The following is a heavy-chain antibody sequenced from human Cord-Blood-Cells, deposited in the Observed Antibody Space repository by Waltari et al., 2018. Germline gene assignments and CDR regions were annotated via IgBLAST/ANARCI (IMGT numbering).Heavy chain of an antibody. CDR3: ARACSSTSCYDAFDI. V-gene: IGHV1-8*03. J-gene: IGHJ3*02. Sequence: QVQLVQSGAEVQKPGASVKVSCKASGYTFTSNDITWVRRATGQGLEWMGWKNPKSGNTGYAQKFQGRVTITRNTSISTAYMELSSLRSEDTAVYYCARACSSTSCYDAFDIWGQGTMVTVSS. CDR2: KNPKSGNT. CDR1: GYTFTSND. D-gene: IGHD2-2*01.